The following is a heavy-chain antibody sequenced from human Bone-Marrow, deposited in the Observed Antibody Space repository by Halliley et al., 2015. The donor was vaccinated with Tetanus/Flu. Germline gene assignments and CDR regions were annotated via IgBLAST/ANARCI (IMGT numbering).Heavy chain of an antibody. J-gene: IGHJ4*02. Sequence: LRLSCTVSGGSIRSGGYYWSWIRQHPGKGLEWIGYIYYSGSTYYNPSLKSRVTISVDTSKNRFSLKLSSVTAADTAVYYCARGLYYYQLDYYFDYWGQGTLVIVSS. D-gene: IGHD3-10*01. CDR2: IYYSGST. CDR1: GGSIRSGGYY. CDR3: ARGLYYYQLDYYFDY. V-gene: IGHV4-31*03.